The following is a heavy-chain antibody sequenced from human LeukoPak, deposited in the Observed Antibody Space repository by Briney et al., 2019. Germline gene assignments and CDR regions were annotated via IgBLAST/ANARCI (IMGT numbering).Heavy chain of an antibody. J-gene: IGHJ4*02. V-gene: IGHV3-74*03. CDR3: IRDEALWRLDY. CDR1: GFTFSNHW. CDR2: IDERGTNA. D-gene: IGHD2-21*01. Sequence: GGSLRLSCTASGFTFSNHWMHWVRQTPGKGLVWVSRIDERGTNAMYADSVRGRFSISRDNAKNTVNLQMNSLRAEDTGVYYCIRDEALWRLDYWGQGTLVTVS.